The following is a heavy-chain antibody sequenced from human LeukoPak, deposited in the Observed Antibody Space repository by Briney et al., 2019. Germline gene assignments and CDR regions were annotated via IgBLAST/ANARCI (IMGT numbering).Heavy chain of an antibody. Sequence: GGSLRLSCAASRFTFSSYEMHWVRQAPGKGLEWVSYISSSGSTIYYADSVEGRFTISRDNAKNSLYLQMNSLRADDTAVYYCARDYGGSSPFDYWGQGTLVTVSS. V-gene: IGHV3-48*03. D-gene: IGHD4-23*01. CDR3: ARDYGGSSPFDY. J-gene: IGHJ4*02. CDR1: RFTFSSYE. CDR2: ISSSGSTI.